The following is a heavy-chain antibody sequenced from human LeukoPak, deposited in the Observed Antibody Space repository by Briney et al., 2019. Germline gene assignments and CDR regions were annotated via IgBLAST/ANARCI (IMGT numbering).Heavy chain of an antibody. D-gene: IGHD3-3*01. Sequence: SETLSLTCTVSGGSISSGGYYWSWIRQHPGKGLEWIGYIYYSGSTYYNPSLKSRVTISVDTSKNQFSLKLSSVTAADTAVYYCARNDFWSGYLDYWGQGTLVTVSS. CDR1: GGSISSGGYY. CDR3: ARNDFWSGYLDY. CDR2: IYYSGST. J-gene: IGHJ4*02. V-gene: IGHV4-31*03.